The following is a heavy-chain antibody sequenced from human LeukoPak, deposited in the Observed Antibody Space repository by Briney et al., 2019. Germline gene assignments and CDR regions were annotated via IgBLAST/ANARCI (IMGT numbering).Heavy chain of an antibody. CDR3: ARDVTYYYDSSGYLEIGYYFDY. CDR2: ITTSSSYT. J-gene: IGHJ4*02. V-gene: IGHV3-21*01. CDR1: GFSFSSYN. D-gene: IGHD3-22*01. Sequence: GGSLRLSCEASGFSFSSYNMDWVRQTPGKGLEWISSITTSSSYTFYADSVKGRFTISRDNARNSLYLQMNSLRAEDTAVYYCARDVTYYYDSSGYLEIGYYFDYWGQGTLVTVSS.